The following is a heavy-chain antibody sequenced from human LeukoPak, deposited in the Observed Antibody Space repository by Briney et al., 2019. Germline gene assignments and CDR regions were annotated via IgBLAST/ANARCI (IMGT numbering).Heavy chain of an antibody. Sequence: PGGSLRLSCAASGFTFSSYAMHWVRQAPGKGLEWVAVISYDGSNKYYADSVKGRFTISRDNSKNTLYLQMNSLRAEDTAVYYCARESSPGYSSSSDWFDPWGQGTLVTVSS. V-gene: IGHV3-30-3*01. D-gene: IGHD6-13*01. CDR3: ARESSPGYSSSSDWFDP. CDR1: GFTFSSYA. J-gene: IGHJ5*02. CDR2: ISYDGSNK.